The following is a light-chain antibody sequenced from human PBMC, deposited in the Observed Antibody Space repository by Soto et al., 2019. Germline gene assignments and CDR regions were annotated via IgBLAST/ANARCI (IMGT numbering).Light chain of an antibody. Sequence: QSALTQPASASGSPGQSITISCTGNSSDVGNFNLASWYQQYPGKVPKLMIYEGNKRPSGVSDRFSGSKSGNTASLTISGRQAEDEADYYCCSYGGTSSSVVFGGGTKLTVL. J-gene: IGLJ2*01. V-gene: IGLV2-23*01. CDR3: CSYGGTSSSVV. CDR1: SSDVGNFNL. CDR2: EGN.